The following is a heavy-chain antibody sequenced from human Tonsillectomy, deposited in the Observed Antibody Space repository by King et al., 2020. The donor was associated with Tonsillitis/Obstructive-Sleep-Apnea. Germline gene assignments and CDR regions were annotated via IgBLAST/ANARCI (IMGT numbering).Heavy chain of an antibody. CDR3: AREREVGARYYFDS. Sequence: VQLVESGAKVKKPGASVKVSCKASGYTFTSCYMHWVRQAPGQGLEWMGIINPSGGSTIYAQKFQGRVTMTRDTSTSTVYMDLSSLTSEDTAVYYCAREREVGARYYFDSWGQGTLVTVSS. D-gene: IGHD1-26*01. J-gene: IGHJ4*02. V-gene: IGHV1-46*01. CDR1: GYTFTSCY. CDR2: INPSGGST.